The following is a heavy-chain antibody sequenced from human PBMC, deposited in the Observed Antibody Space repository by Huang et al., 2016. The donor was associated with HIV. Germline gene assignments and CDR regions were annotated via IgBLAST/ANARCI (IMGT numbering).Heavy chain of an antibody. CDR2: ISYDGRSD. CDR3: AKESRWFSDFDQ. D-gene: IGHD2-15*01. V-gene: IGHV3-30*18. CDR1: GFIFSNFG. J-gene: IGHJ5*02. Sequence: QVQLVESGGGVVQPGTSLRLSCAASGFIFSNFGMHWVRQDPGKGLEWVALISYDGRSDRYSDSVKGRFTISRDNDKNTLSLEMNRLRHDDTAVYYCAKESRWFSDFDQWGQGTLVTVSS.